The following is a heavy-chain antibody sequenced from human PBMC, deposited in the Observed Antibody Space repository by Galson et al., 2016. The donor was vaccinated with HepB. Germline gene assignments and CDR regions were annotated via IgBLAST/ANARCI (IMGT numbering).Heavy chain of an antibody. D-gene: IGHD3-16*01. V-gene: IGHV3-20*04. CDR3: ATWGFTLGVDH. Sequence: SLRLSCAASGFTFDDYGMNWARQVPGKGLEWVSGINWNGGTTNYVDSVKGRFTISRDNAKNSLYLQMNSLRTEDTAMYYCATWGFTLGVDHWGQGILVTVSS. CDR1: GFTFDDYG. J-gene: IGHJ4*02. CDR2: INWNGGTT.